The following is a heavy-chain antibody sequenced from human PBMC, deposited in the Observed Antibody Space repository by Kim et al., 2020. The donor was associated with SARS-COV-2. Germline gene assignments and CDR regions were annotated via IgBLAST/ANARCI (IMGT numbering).Heavy chain of an antibody. CDR1: GFTFSSYA. J-gene: IGHJ4*02. V-gene: IGHV3-30*04. CDR2: ISYDGSNK. D-gene: IGHD3-9*01. CDR3: ARDPVLRYFDWLLAGAYFDY. Sequence: GGSLRLSCAASGFTFSSYAMHWVRQAPGKGLEWLAVISYDGSNKYYADSVKGRFTISRDNSKNTLYLQMNSLRAEDTAVYYCARDPVLRYFDWLLAGAYFDYWGQGTLVTVSS.